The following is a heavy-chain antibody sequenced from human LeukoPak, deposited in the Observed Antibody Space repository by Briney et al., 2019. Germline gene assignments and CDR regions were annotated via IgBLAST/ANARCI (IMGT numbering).Heavy chain of an antibody. CDR2: ITSSGNTI. Sequence: PGGSLRLSCAASGFTFTSYEMNWIRQAPGKGLEWLSHITSSGNTIYYADSVKGRFTISRDNAKNSLYLQMNILRAEDTAVYYCARDVLERRREFDYWAQGTLVTVFS. J-gene: IGHJ4*02. CDR3: ARDVLERRREFDY. D-gene: IGHD1-1*01. V-gene: IGHV3-48*03. CDR1: GFTFTSYE.